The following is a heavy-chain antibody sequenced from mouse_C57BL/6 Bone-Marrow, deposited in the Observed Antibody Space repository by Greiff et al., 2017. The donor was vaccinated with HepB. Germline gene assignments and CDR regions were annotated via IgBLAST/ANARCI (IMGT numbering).Heavy chain of an antibody. Sequence: EVKLVESGGGLVQPGGSLKLSCAASGFTFSDYGMSWVRQAPRKGPEWVAIISNLAYSNYYADTVTGRFTISRENAKNTLYLKMSSLRSEDTAMYYCARRTYYSDYGGYYAMDYWGQGTSVTVSS. D-gene: IGHD2-5*01. V-gene: IGHV5-15*01. CDR1: GFTFSDYG. J-gene: IGHJ4*01. CDR2: ISNLAYSN. CDR3: ARRTYYSDYGGYYAMDY.